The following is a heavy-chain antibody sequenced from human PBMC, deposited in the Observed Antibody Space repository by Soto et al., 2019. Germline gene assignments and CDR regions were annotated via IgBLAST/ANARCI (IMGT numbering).Heavy chain of an antibody. D-gene: IGHD2-15*01. CDR1: GFTFTNYV. V-gene: IGHV3-23*01. Sequence: GGSLRLSCAASGFTFTNYVMNWVRQAPGEGLEWVAVISGSDGNTYYADSVKGRFTISRDNSKNTLYLQMNNLRAEDTAVYYCAKSPEVAYCSDPYCYHWYFQDWGQGTLVTVSS. J-gene: IGHJ1*01. CDR3: AKSPEVAYCSDPYCYHWYFQD. CDR2: ISGSDGNT.